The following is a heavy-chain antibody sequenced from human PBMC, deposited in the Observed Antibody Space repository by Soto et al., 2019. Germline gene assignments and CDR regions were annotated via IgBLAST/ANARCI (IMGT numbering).Heavy chain of an antibody. CDR2: IYYSGST. V-gene: IGHV4-31*03. CDR1: GGSISSGGYY. J-gene: IGHJ6*03. Sequence: QVQLQESGPGLVKPSQTLSLTCTVSGGSISSGGYYWSWIRQHPGKGLEWIGYIYYSGSTYYNPYLKSRVTISVDTSKNQFSLKLSSVTAANTAVYYCARASTSCYLCHQGGLDYYYYYYMDVWGKGTTVTVSS. CDR3: ARASTSCYLCHQGGLDYYYYYYMDV. D-gene: IGHD2-2*01.